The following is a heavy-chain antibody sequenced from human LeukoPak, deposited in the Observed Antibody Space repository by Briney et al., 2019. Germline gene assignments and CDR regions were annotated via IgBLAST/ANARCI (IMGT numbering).Heavy chain of an antibody. CDR3: ARTIPRYYYDSSGYSDY. Sequence: PSETLSLTCTVSGYSTSSGYYWGWIRQPPGKGLEWIGSIYHSGSTYYNPSLKSRVTISVDTSKNQFSLKLSSVTAADTAVYYCARTIPRYYYDSSGYSDYWGQGTLVTVSS. V-gene: IGHV4-38-2*02. CDR2: IYHSGST. CDR1: GYSTSSGYY. J-gene: IGHJ4*02. D-gene: IGHD3-22*01.